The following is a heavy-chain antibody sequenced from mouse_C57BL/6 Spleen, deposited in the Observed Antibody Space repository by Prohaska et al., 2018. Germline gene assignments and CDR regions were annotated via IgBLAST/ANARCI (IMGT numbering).Heavy chain of an antibody. D-gene: IGHD3-1*01. V-gene: IGHV1-19*01. J-gene: IGHJ2*01. CDR2: INPYNGGT. Sequence: HGKRLEWIGVINPYNGGTRYNQKFKGKATLTVDKSSSTAYMELNSLTSEDSAVYYCARSGARWEAFDYWGKGTTLTVSS. CDR3: ARSGARWEAFDY.